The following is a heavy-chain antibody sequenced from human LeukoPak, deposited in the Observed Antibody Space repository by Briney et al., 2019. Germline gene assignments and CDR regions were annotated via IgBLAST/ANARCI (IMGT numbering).Heavy chain of an antibody. CDR3: AGPGSSGYCPTNYFDY. Sequence: SVKVSCKASGGTFSSYAISWVRQAPGQGLEWTGGIIPIFGTANYAQKFQGRVTITADKSTSTAYMELSSLRSEDTAVYYCAGPGSSGYCPTNYFDYWGQGTLVTVSS. V-gene: IGHV1-69*06. CDR1: GGTFSSYA. D-gene: IGHD3-22*01. J-gene: IGHJ4*02. CDR2: IIPIFGTA.